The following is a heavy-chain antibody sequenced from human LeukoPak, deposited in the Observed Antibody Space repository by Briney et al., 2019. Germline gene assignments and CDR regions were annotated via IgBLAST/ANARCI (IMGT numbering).Heavy chain of an antibody. V-gene: IGHV1-46*01. J-gene: IGHJ4*02. Sequence: ASVKVSCKASGYTFTSYYMHWVRQAPGQGLEWMGIINPSGGSTSYAQQFQGRVTMTRDTSTSTVYMELSSLRSEDTAVYYCARDNSGYDSFDYWGQGTLVTVSS. CDR2: INPSGGST. CDR1: GYTFTSYY. D-gene: IGHD5-12*01. CDR3: ARDNSGYDSFDY.